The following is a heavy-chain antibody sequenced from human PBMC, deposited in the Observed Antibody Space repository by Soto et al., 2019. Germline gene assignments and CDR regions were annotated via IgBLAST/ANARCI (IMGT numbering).Heavy chain of an antibody. CDR3: AKDFAVRTFGDYYYGMDV. CDR1: GFTFSSYG. Sequence: QVQLVESGGGVVQPGRSLRLSCAASGFTFSSYGMHWVRQAPGKGLEWVAFISYDGSNKYYADSVKGRFTISRDNSKNTLYLQMNSLRAEDTAVYYCAKDFAVRTFGDYYYGMDVWGQGTTVTVSS. CDR2: ISYDGSNK. D-gene: IGHD3-3*01. J-gene: IGHJ6*02. V-gene: IGHV3-30*18.